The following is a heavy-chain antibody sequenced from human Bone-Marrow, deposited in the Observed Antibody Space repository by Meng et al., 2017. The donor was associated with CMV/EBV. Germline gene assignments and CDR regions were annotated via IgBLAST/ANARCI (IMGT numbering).Heavy chain of an antibody. Sequence: ASVKVSCKASGYTFTSYGISWVRQDPGQGLEWIGWISAYNGNTNYAQKLQGRVTMTTDTSTSTAYMELRSLRSEDTAVYYCARGPKSGWRYYWGQGTLVTVSS. CDR3: ARGPKSGWRYY. CDR1: GYTFTSYG. V-gene: IGHV1-18*01. D-gene: IGHD2-21*01. J-gene: IGHJ4*02. CDR2: ISAYNGNT.